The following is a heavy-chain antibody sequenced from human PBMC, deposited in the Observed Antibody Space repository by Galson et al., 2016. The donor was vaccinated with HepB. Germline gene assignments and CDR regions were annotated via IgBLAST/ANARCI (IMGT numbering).Heavy chain of an antibody. CDR2: ISFDGNKK. J-gene: IGHJ4*02. Sequence: SLRLSCAASGFTFSSSAMHWVRQAPGKGLEWVAVISFDGNKKYYADSVRGRFTISRDNSKNTLYLQMNGLRAEDTAVYYCARSHGSPTYYNVGDFDYWGQGTLVTVSS. CDR3: ARSHGSPTYYNVGDFDY. V-gene: IGHV3-30*04. CDR1: GFTFSSSA. D-gene: IGHD3-10*01.